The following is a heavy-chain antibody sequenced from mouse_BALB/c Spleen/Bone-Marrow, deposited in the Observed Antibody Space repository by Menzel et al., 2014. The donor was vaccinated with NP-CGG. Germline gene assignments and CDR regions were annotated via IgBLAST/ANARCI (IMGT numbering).Heavy chain of an antibody. D-gene: IGHD2-12*01. Sequence: EVKLVESGGGLVQPGGSLKLSCAASGITFINYGMPWICQTPGKSLEWVATINGNGGSTNFPDSVKGRSTISRDNAKNTLCLQMSSLKSEATAMYYCARVTYYNVYFDYWGQGTTLTVSS. CDR3: ARVTYYNVYFDY. V-gene: IGHV5-6-3*01. CDR2: INGNGGST. CDR1: GITFINYG. J-gene: IGHJ2*01.